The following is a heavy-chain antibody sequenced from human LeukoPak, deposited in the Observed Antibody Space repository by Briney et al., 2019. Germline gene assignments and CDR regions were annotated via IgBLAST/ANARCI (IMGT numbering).Heavy chain of an antibody. V-gene: IGHV1-3*01. D-gene: IGHD6-13*01. CDR3: ARDPGKYSSSWANYGMDV. J-gene: IGHJ6*02. CDR1: GYTFTSYA. CDR2: INAGNGNT. Sequence: GASVTVSCKASGYTFTSYAMHWVRQAPGQRLEWMGWINAGNGNTKYSQKFQGRVTITRDTSASTAYMELSSLRSEDTAVYYCARDPGKYSSSWANYGMDVWGQGTTVTVSS.